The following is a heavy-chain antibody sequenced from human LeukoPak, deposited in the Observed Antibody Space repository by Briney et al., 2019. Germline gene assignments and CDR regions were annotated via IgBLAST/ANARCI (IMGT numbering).Heavy chain of an antibody. CDR1: GVSISDYG. Sequence: GGSLRLSCAASGVSISDYGMSWVRQAPGKGLEWVSDIYWSGGSTGYADLMSGRFTISRDNAKNSLYLQMNSLRAEDTAVYYCARDRGDSSGWYGYYYYYMDVGGKGTTVTVSS. CDR3: ARDRGDSSGWYGYYYYYMDV. CDR2: IYWSGGST. J-gene: IGHJ6*03. D-gene: IGHD6-19*01. V-gene: IGHV3-20*04.